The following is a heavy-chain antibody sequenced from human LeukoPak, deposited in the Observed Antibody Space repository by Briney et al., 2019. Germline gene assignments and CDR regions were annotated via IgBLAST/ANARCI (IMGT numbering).Heavy chain of an antibody. CDR3: AKERRFGVIDY. J-gene: IGHJ4*02. D-gene: IGHD3-10*01. Sequence: GGSLRLSCAASGFTFSSYGMHWVRQAPGKGLEWVAVISYDGSNKYCADSVKGRFTISRDNSKNTLYLQMNSLRAEDTAVYYCAKERRFGVIDYWGQGTLVTVSS. CDR1: GFTFSSYG. CDR2: ISYDGSNK. V-gene: IGHV3-30*18.